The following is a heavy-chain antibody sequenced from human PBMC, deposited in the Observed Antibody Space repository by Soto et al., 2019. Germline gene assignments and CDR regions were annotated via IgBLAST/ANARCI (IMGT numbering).Heavy chain of an antibody. J-gene: IGHJ4*02. Sequence: QVQLQESGPGLVKPSQTLALTCTVSGGSISSGGYYWSWIRQHPGQGLEWMGYIYHSGNTYYKPSLMSRVTISVDTSENQFSLRLKSVTAADTAVYYCAREGISTRPPRGFYFWGQGTLVTVSS. V-gene: IGHV4-31*03. D-gene: IGHD6-6*01. CDR1: GGSISSGGYY. CDR3: AREGISTRPPRGFYF. CDR2: IYHSGNT.